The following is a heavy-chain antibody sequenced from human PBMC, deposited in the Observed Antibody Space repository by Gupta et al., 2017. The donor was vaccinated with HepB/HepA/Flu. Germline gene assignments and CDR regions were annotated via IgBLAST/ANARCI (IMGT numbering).Heavy chain of an antibody. J-gene: IGHJ4*02. V-gene: IGHV3-7*01. Sequence: EVQLAESGGGLVQPGGSLRLSCAASGLTFRSYWMGGVRQAPGKGLEGVADIKQGGGEKTYGDSVKGRFTISRENAKKTLDLQMHSLGAEDTAVYYCTSAFLRHCFGFWGQGTIGTVSS. CDR1: GLTFRSYW. CDR3: TSAFLRHCFGF. D-gene: IGHD6-6*01. CDR2: IKQGGGEK.